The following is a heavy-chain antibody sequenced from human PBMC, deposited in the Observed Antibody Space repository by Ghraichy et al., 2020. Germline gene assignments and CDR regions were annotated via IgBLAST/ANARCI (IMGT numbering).Heavy chain of an antibody. CDR1: GFPFNSYG. CDR2: IWYDGSQK. J-gene: IGHJ4*02. Sequence: GGSLRLSCVASGFPFNSYGMHWVRQGPGKGLEWVAVIWYDGSQKYYADAVKGRFTISRDNSKNTVFLEMNNLRVEDTAVYYCTRENSARRGEHDYWGQGTLVTVSP. CDR3: TRENSARRGEHDY. D-gene: IGHD1-26*01. V-gene: IGHV3-33*01.